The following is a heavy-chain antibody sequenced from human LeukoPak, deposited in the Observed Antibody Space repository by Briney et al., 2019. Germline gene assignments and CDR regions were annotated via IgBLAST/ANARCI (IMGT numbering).Heavy chain of an antibody. J-gene: IGHJ3*02. V-gene: IGHV3-30*18. CDR3: AKLPSTTAVTGRVDFDI. CDR1: GFIFSSYG. D-gene: IGHD1-14*01. CDR2: ISYDGSNK. Sequence: GGSLRLSCAASGFIFSSYGMYWVRQAPGKGLEWVAVISYDGSNKYYADSVKGRFTISRDNSKNTLYLQMNSLRAEDTAVYYCAKLPSTTAVTGRVDFDIWGQGTMVTVSS.